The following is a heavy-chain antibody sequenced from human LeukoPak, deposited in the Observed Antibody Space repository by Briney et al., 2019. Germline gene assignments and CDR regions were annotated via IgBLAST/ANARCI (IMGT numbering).Heavy chain of an antibody. V-gene: IGHV3-23*01. J-gene: IGHJ4*02. CDR1: GFTFSTYH. D-gene: IGHD2-15*01. Sequence: PGGSLRLSCAASGFTFSTYHMTWVRQAPGKGLEWVSGISGSGVSTYYADSVKGRFTISRDNSKNTLYLQMNSLRAEDTAVYYCARYCSGGSCYSLSRTQEALDYWGQGTLVTVSS. CDR2: ISGSGVST. CDR3: ARYCSGGSCYSLSRTQEALDY.